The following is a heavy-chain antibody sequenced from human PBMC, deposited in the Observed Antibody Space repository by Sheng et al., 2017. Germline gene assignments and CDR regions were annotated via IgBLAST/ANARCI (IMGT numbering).Heavy chain of an antibody. V-gene: IGHV1-69*08. D-gene: IGHD2-2*03. J-gene: IGHJ6*03. CDR2: IIPILGIA. CDR1: GGTFSSYT. CDR3: ARESGYCSSTSCYYYYYMDV. Sequence: QVQLVQSGAEVKKPGSSVKVSCKASGGTFSSYTISWVRQAPGQGLEWMGRIIPILGIANYAQKFQGRVTITADKSTSTAYMELSSLRSEDTAVYYCARESGYCSSTSCYYYYYMDVWGKGTTVTVSS.